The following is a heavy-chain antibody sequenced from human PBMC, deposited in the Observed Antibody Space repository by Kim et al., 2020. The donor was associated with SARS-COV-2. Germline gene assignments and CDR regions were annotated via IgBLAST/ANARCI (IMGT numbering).Heavy chain of an antibody. D-gene: IGHD2-21*02. J-gene: IGHJ4*02. CDR3: ARVESDNCGGDCYPGPFDY. CDR1: GGSISSYY. CDR2: IYYSGST. Sequence: SETLSLTCTVSGGSISSYYWSWIRQPPGKGLEWIGYIYYSGSTNYNPSLKSRVTISVDTSKNQFSLKLSSVTAADTAVYYCARVESDNCGGDCYPGPFDYWGQGTLVTVSS. V-gene: IGHV4-59*13.